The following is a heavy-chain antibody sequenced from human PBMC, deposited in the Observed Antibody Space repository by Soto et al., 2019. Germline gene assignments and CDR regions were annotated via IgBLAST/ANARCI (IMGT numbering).Heavy chain of an antibody. CDR3: ARQCGSGGSCSHHHEAFDI. D-gene: IGHD2-15*01. J-gene: IGHJ3*02. V-gene: IGHV1-69*06. CDR1: GGTFSSYA. CDR2: IIPIFGTA. Sequence: QVQLVQSGAEVKKPGSSVKVSCKASGGTFSSYAISWVRQAPGQGLEWMGGIIPIFGTANYAQKFQGRVTITADKSTSTAYMELSSLRSEDTAVYYCARQCGSGGSCSHHHEAFDIWGQGTMVTVSS.